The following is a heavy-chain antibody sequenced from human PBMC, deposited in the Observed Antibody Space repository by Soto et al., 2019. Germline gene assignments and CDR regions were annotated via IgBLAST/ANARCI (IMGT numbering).Heavy chain of an antibody. CDR3: VRDWESTTQTWGFGDS. J-gene: IGHJ4*02. D-gene: IGHD1-1*01. CDR1: GGTFSSYT. CDR2: IIPIFGVT. V-gene: IGHV1-69*08. Sequence: QVQLVQSGAEVKKPGSSVKVSCKASGGTFSSYTITWVRQAPGQGLEWLGRIIPIFGVTNYAQKFQDRVTITADRSPPTAYMELSRLRSEDTAVYYCVRDWESTTQTWGFGDSWGQGTLVTVSS.